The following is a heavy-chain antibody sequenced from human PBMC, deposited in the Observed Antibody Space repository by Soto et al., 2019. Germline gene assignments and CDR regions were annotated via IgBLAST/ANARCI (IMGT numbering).Heavy chain of an antibody. CDR2: INPNSGGT. CDR3: ARGGYCSGGSCYSARYAFDI. V-gene: IGHV1-2*04. Sequence: QVQLVPSGAEVKKPGASVKVSCKASGYTFTGYYMHWVRQAPGQGLEWMGWINPNSGGTNYAQKFQGWVTMTRDTSISTAYMELSRLRSDDTAVYYCARGGYCSGGSCYSARYAFDIWGQGTMVTVSS. J-gene: IGHJ3*02. CDR1: GYTFTGYY. D-gene: IGHD2-15*01.